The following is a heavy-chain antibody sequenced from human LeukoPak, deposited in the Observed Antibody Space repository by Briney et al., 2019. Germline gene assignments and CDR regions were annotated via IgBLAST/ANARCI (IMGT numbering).Heavy chain of an antibody. CDR3: ARDPLYCSSTSCYATPPED. V-gene: IGHV1-69*01. Sequence: ASVKVSCTASGGTFSSYAISWVRQAPGQGLEWMGGIIPIFGTANYAQKFQGRVTITADESTSTAYMELSSLRSEDTAVYYCARDPLYCSSTSCYATPPEDWGQGTLVTVSS. J-gene: IGHJ4*02. CDR2: IIPIFGTA. D-gene: IGHD2-2*01. CDR1: GGTFSSYA.